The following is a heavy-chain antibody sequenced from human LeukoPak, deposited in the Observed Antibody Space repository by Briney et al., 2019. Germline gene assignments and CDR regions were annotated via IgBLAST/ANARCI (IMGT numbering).Heavy chain of an antibody. V-gene: IGHV1-8*01. Sequence: APVKVSCKASGYTFTSYDINWVRQATGQGLEWMGWMNPNSGNTGYAQKFQGRVTMTRNTSISTAYMELSSLRSEDTAVYYCARAPLYGSGSYLDYWGQGTLVTVSS. J-gene: IGHJ4*02. CDR1: GYTFTSYD. CDR2: MNPNSGNT. D-gene: IGHD3-10*01. CDR3: ARAPLYGSGSYLDY.